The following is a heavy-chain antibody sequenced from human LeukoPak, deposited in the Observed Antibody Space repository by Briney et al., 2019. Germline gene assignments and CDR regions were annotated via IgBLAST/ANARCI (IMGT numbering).Heavy chain of an antibody. Sequence: PGGSLRLSCAASGFTFSDYYMSWVRQAPGKGLEWVSAISGSGGSTYYADSVKGRFTISRDNSKNTLYLQMNSLRAEDTAVYYCAKERPSITIFGVAPVVGYGMDVWGQGTTVTVSS. CDR1: GFTFSDYY. CDR3: AKERPSITIFGVAPVVGYGMDV. V-gene: IGHV3-23*01. J-gene: IGHJ6*02. D-gene: IGHD3-3*01. CDR2: ISGSGGST.